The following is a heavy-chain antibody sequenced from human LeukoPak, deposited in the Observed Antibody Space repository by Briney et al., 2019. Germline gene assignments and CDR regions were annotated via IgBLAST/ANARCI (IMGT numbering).Heavy chain of an antibody. J-gene: IGHJ3*02. CDR2: ISSSGSTI. CDR1: GFTFSDYY. D-gene: IGHD3-22*01. V-gene: IGHV3-11*01. Sequence: PGGSLRLSCAASGFTFSDYYMSWIRQAPGKGLEWVSYISSSGSTIYYADSVKGRFTISRDNAKNSLYLQMNSLRAEDTAVYYCARALVMVINLVAFDIWGQGTMVTVSS. CDR3: ARALVMVINLVAFDI.